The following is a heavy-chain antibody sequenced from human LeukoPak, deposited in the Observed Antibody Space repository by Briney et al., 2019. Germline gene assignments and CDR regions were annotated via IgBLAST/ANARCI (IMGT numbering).Heavy chain of an antibody. CDR3: AREDIVLVPTTMRGGAFDC. D-gene: IGHD2-2*01. J-gene: IGHJ4*02. CDR2: INPYNGKA. CDR1: GYTFTAYG. Sequence: ASVKVSCKASGYTFTAYGISWVRQAPGQGLERMGWINPYNGKANYTQNFQGRVTITTDTSTNTAYMELKTLTSDDTAVYYCAREDIVLVPTTMRGGAFDCWGQGTLVTVSS. V-gene: IGHV1-18*01.